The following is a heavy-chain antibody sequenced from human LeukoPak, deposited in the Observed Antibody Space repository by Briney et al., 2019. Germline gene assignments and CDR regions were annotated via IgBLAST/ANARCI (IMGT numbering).Heavy chain of an antibody. CDR2: IYYSGSI. CDR1: GGSISSYY. J-gene: IGHJ5*02. D-gene: IGHD1-26*01. CDR3: ARRSLRGYSGSYDWFDP. V-gene: IGHV4-59*01. Sequence: PSETLSLTCTVSGGSISSYYWSWIRQPPGKGLEWIGYIYYSGSINYNPSLKSRVTISVDTSKNQFSLKLSSVTAADTAVYYCARRSLRGYSGSYDWFDPWGQGTLVTVSS.